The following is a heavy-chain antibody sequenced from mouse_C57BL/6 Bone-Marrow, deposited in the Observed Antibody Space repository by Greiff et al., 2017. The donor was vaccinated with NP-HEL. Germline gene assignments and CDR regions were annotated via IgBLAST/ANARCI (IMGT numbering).Heavy chain of an antibody. V-gene: IGHV2-5*01. CDR1: GFSLTSYG. CDR2: IWRGGST. Sequence: VQLKESGPGLVQPSQSLSITCTVSGFSLTSYGVHWVRQSPGKGLEWLGVIWRGGSTDYNAAFMSRLSITKDNSKSPVFFKMNSLQADDTAIYYCAREGHYSNSYAMDYWGQGTSVTVSS. D-gene: IGHD2-5*01. J-gene: IGHJ4*01. CDR3: AREGHYSNSYAMDY.